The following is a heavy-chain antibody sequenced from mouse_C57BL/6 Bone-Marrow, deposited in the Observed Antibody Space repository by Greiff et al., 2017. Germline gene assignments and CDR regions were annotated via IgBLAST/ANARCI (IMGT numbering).Heavy chain of an antibody. J-gene: IGHJ4*01. CDR1: GYTFTSYW. D-gene: IGHD2-4*01. V-gene: IGHV1-7*01. CDR2: INPSSGYT. CDR3: AREAIYYDYDRHGYYDSIAY. Sequence: VQLQQSGAELAKPGASVKLSCKASGYTFTSYWMHWVKQRPGQGLEWIGYINPSSGYTKYNQKFKDKATLTADKSSSTAYMQLSSLTYEDSAVDYCAREAIYYDYDRHGYYDSIAYWGQGTSVTVSS.